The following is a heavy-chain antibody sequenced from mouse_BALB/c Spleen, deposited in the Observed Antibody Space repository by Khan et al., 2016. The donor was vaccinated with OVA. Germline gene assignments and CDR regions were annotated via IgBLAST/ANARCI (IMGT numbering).Heavy chain of an antibody. CDR3: ARVGYNGTMDY. CDR2: INTSTGKP. CDR1: GYTFTNNG. D-gene: IGHD2-14*01. Sequence: QIQLVQSGPELKKPGETVKISCKASGYTFTNNGMNWVKQAPGKGLKWMGWINTSTGKPTYADDFKGRFAFSLETSASTAYLQINNLKNEETATYFCARVGYNGTMDYWGQGTSVTVSS. J-gene: IGHJ4*01. V-gene: IGHV9-3-1*01.